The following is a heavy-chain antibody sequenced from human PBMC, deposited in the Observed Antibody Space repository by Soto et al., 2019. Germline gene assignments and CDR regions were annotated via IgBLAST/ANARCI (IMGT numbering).Heavy chain of an antibody. CDR2: IVVGSGNT. Sequence: TSAKVSCKASRFTFTSTAVQWVRQARRQRLEWIGWIVVGSGNTNYAQKFQERVTITRDMSTSTAYMELSSLRSEDTAMYYCARTSMQSRGYSYGHGGMDVWGQGTTVTVSS. D-gene: IGHD5-18*01. CDR1: RFTFTSTA. V-gene: IGHV1-58*01. CDR3: ARTSMQSRGYSYGHGGMDV. J-gene: IGHJ6*02.